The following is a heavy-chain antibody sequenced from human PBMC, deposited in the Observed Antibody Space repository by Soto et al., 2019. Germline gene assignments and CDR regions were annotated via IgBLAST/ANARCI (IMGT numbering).Heavy chain of an antibody. CDR1: GGSVSSGSYY. J-gene: IGHJ5*02. Sequence: PSETLSLTCTVSGGSVSSGSYYWSWIRQPPGKGLEWIGYIYYSGSTNYNPSLKSRVTISVDTSKNQFSLKLSSVTAADTAVYYCARDDYASGGEIDPWGQGTLVTVSS. CDR2: IYYSGST. V-gene: IGHV4-61*01. D-gene: IGHD3-10*01. CDR3: ARDDYASGGEIDP.